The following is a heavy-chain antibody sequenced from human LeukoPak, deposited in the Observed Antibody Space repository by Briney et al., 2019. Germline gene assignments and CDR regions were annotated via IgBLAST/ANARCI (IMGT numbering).Heavy chain of an antibody. CDR1: GYSLTSYW. V-gene: IGHV5-51*01. J-gene: IGHJ4*02. Sequence: GESLKISCKSSGYSLTSYWIGWGRQMPGKGLEWMGIIYPGDADTRYSPSFQGQVTISADKSIRTAYLQWSSLKASDTAMSHCVSGMDYFDYWGQGTLVTVSS. CDR2: IYPGDADT. D-gene: IGHD1-14*01. CDR3: VSGMDYFDY.